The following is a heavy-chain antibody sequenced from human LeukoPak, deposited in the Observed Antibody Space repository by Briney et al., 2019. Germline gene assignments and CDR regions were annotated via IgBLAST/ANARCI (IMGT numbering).Heavy chain of an antibody. CDR1: GFTFSSFE. CDR2: ITSSGDSV. V-gene: IGHV3-48*03. J-gene: IGHJ4*02. CDR3: GRGHWGLDY. D-gene: IGHD7-27*01. Sequence: GGSLRLSCAASGFTFSSFEMNWVRQAPGKGLEWVSYITSSGDSVSYADSVKGRFTISRDNAKNSLYLQMNSLRAEDTAVYYCGRGHWGLDYWGQGTLVTVSS.